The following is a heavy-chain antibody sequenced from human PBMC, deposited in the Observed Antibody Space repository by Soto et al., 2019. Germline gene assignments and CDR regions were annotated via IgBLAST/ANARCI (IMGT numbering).Heavy chain of an antibody. CDR1: GFTFSSYA. CDR2: ISGSGGST. Sequence: EVQLLESGGGLVQPGGSLRLSCAASGFTFSSYAMSWVRQAPGKGLEWVSAISGSGGSTYYADSVKGRFTISRDNSKNTLYLQMDSLRAEDTAVYYCANPEEGLGDSYMDVWGKGTTVTVSS. CDR3: ANPEEGLGDSYMDV. V-gene: IGHV3-23*01. J-gene: IGHJ6*03. D-gene: IGHD3-22*01.